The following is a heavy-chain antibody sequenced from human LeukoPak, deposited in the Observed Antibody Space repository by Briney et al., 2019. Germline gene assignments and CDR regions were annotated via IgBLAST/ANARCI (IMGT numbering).Heavy chain of an antibody. J-gene: IGHJ4*02. CDR1: GFTFSDYY. V-gene: IGHV3-11*04. CDR2: ISSSGSTI. CDR3: AGGYISGWVPADY. Sequence: GGSLRLSCAASGFTFSDYYMSWIRQAPGKGLEWVSYISSSGSTIYYADSVKGRFTISRDNAKNSLYLQMNSLRAEDTAVYYCAGGYISGWVPADYWGQGTLVTVSS. D-gene: IGHD6-19*01.